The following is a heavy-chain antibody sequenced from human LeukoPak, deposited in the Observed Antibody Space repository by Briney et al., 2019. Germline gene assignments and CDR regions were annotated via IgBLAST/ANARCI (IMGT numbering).Heavy chain of an antibody. CDR3: AKDCRWWDAFDI. Sequence: PGGSLRLSCAASGFTFSDYYMSWIRQAPGKGLEWVSYISSSGSTIYYADSVKGRFTISRDNSKNTLYLQMNSLRAEDTAVYYCAKDCRWWDAFDIWGQGTMVTVSS. CDR1: GFTFSDYY. V-gene: IGHV3-11*01. CDR2: ISSSGSTI. D-gene: IGHD2-15*01. J-gene: IGHJ3*02.